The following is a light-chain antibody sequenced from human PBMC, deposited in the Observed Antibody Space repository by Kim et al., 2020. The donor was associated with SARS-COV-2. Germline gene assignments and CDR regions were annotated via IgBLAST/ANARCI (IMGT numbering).Light chain of an antibody. CDR1: NIGSKS. CDR2: YDS. J-gene: IGLJ3*02. CDR3: QVWDSSSEHRV. V-gene: IGLV3-21*04. Sequence: SYELTQQPSGSVAPGKTARITCGGNNIGSKSVHWYQQKPGQAPVLVIYYDSDRPSGIPELFSGSNSGNTATLTISRVEAGDEADYYCQVWDSSSEHRVFGGGTQLTVL.